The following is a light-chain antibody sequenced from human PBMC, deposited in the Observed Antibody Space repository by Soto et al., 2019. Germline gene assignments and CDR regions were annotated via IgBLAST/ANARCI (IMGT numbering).Light chain of an antibody. V-gene: IGKV1-39*01. J-gene: IGKJ3*01. Sequence: DIQMTQSPSSLSASVGDTVTITCRASERVIRFLNWYQQKPGEAPKVLIYSASSLQGGLPSRFSGSGSGTYFTLTIRTLQTEDFATYYFQQSYSAPFPFGPGTKVDFK. CDR3: QQSYSAPFP. CDR2: SAS. CDR1: ERVIRF.